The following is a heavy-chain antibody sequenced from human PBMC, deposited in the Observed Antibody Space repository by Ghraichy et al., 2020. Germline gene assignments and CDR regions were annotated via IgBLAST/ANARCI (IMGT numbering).Heavy chain of an antibody. Sequence: SDTLSLTCAVYGGSFSGYYWSWIRQPPGKGLEWIGEINHSGSTNYNPSLKSRVTISVDTSKNQFSLKLSSVTAADTAVYYCARGSRVRRNGYFQHWDQGTLVTVSS. D-gene: IGHD3-10*01. CDR1: GGSFSGYY. CDR2: INHSGST. V-gene: IGHV4-34*01. CDR3: ARGSRVRRNGYFQH. J-gene: IGHJ1*01.